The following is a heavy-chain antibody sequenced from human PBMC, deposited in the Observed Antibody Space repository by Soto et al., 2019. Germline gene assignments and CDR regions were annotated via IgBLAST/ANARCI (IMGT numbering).Heavy chain of an antibody. CDR1: GFTFSDHF. V-gene: IGHV3-72*01. J-gene: IGHJ4*02. Sequence: PGGSLRLSCAASGFTFSDHFIDWVRQAPGKGLEWVGRTTNKDNSDITEHAASVKGRFTIAINESKNSVHLQMNRLKTEDTAVYDCPRHPHQDYSNYCNYWGQGTLVTVSS. CDR2: TTNKDNSDIT. D-gene: IGHD4-4*01. CDR3: PRHPHQDYSNYCNY.